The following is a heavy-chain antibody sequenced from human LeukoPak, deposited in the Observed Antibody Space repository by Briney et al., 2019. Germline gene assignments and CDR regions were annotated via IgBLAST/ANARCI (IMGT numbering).Heavy chain of an antibody. D-gene: IGHD3-9*01. Sequence: PSETLSLTCAVYGGSFRGYYWSWIRQPPGKGLEWIGEINHSGSTNYNPSLKSRVTISVDTSKNQFSLKLSSVTAADTAVYYCARGSYSTPGYDILTGYKYWGQGTLVTVSS. CDR2: INHSGST. J-gene: IGHJ4*02. CDR1: GGSFRGYY. CDR3: ARGSYSTPGYDILTGYKY. V-gene: IGHV4-34*01.